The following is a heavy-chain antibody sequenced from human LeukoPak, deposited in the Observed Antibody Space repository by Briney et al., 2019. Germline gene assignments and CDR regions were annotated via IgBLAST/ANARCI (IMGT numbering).Heavy chain of an antibody. CDR2: IYPGDSDT. V-gene: IGHV5-51*01. CDR1: GYLFTSYW. D-gene: IGHD3-10*01. Sequence: GESLQISLQGSGYLFTSYWIGWVRQLPGKGLEWMGIIYPGDSDTRYSPSFQGQVTISADKSISTAYLQWSSLKASDTAMYYCARQPTSGSPMSYWGQGTLVTVSS. CDR3: ARQPTSGSPMSY. J-gene: IGHJ4*02.